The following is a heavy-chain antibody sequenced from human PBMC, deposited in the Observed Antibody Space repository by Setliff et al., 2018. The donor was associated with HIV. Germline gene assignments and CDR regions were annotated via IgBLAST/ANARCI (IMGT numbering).Heavy chain of an antibody. CDR2: IIPMLGKT. V-gene: IGHV1-69*10. CDR1: GGTFSSYA. D-gene: IGHD1-1*01. CDR3: ATRGRDLGFDY. J-gene: IGHJ4*02. Sequence: GASVKVSCKAYGGTFSSYAITWLRQAPGQGLECMGGIIPMLGKTNYAQRFQGRLTITADEYTGTAYMELSSLRSEDTAVYYCATRGRDLGFDYWGQGTLVTVSS.